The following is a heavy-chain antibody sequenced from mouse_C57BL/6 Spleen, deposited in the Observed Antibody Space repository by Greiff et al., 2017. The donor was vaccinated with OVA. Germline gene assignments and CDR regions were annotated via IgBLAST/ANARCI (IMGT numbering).Heavy chain of an antibody. D-gene: IGHD2-4*01. Sequence: VQLQQPGAELVMPGASVKLSCKASGYTFTSYWMHWVKQRPGQGLEWIGEIDPSDSYTNYNQKFKGKSTLTVDKSSSTAYMQLSSLTSEDSAVYYCARKRGYDYGGDYWGQGTTLTVSS. J-gene: IGHJ2*01. CDR1: GYTFTSYW. V-gene: IGHV1-69*01. CDR3: ARKRGYDYGGDY. CDR2: IDPSDSYT.